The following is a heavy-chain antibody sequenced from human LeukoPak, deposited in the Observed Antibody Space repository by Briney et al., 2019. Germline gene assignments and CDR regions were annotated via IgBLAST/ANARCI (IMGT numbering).Heavy chain of an antibody. CDR2: IYYSGST. CDR1: GGSISSYY. V-gene: IGHV4-59*01. CDR3: AGVWFGESYFDY. J-gene: IGHJ4*02. D-gene: IGHD3-10*01. Sequence: SETLSLTCTVSGGSISSYYWSWLRQPPGKGLEWIGYIYYSGSTNYNPSLKSRVTISVDTSKNQFSLKLSSVTAADTAVYYCAGVWFGESYFDYWGQGTLVTVSS.